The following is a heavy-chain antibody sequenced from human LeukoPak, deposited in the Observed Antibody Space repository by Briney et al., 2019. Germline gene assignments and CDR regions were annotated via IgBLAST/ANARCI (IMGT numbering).Heavy chain of an antibody. CDR3: ATQVEMATISKPVMSYYYYGMDV. V-gene: IGHV1-24*01. Sequence: ASVKVSCKVSGYTLTELSMHWVRQAPGKGLEWMGGFDPEDGETIYAQKFQGRVTMTEDTSTDTAYMELSSLRSEDTAVYYCATQVEMATISKPVMSYYYYGMDVWGQGTTVTVSS. D-gene: IGHD5-24*01. CDR2: FDPEDGET. J-gene: IGHJ6*02. CDR1: GYTLTELS.